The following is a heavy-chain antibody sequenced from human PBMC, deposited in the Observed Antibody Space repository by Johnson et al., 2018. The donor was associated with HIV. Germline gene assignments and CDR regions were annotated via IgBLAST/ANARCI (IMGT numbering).Heavy chain of an antibody. D-gene: IGHD5-18*01. V-gene: IGHV3-30*04. CDR3: ARERDTDMAGDAFDI. CDR1: GFTFSSYA. J-gene: IGHJ3*02. Sequence: QVQLVESGGGVVQPGRSLRLSCAASGFTFSSYAMHWVRQAPGKGLEWVAVISYDGSSTRYADSVKGRFTISRDNAKNTLYLQMNSLRAEDTAVYYCARERDTDMAGDAFDIWGQGTMVTVSS. CDR2: ISYDGSST.